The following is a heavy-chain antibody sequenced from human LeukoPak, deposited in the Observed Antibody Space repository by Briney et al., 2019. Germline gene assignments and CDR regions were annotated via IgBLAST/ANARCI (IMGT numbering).Heavy chain of an antibody. V-gene: IGHV4-31*03. CDR3: ARGRGGTTVVTPPRY. CDR2: IYYSGST. D-gene: IGHD4-23*01. J-gene: IGHJ4*02. Sequence: PSETLSLTCTVSGGSISSGGYYWSWIRQHPGKGLEWIGYIYYSGSTYYNPSLKSRVTISVDTSKNQFSLKLSSVTAADTAVYYCARGRGGTTVVTPPRYWGQGTLVTVSS. CDR1: GGSISSGGYY.